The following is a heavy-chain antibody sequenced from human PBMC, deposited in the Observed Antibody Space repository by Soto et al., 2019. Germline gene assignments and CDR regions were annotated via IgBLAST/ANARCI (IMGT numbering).Heavy chain of an antibody. CDR3: ASEGYCSSTGCYSFDY. J-gene: IGHJ4*02. CDR2: ISSNGGST. V-gene: IGHV3-64*01. Sequence: EVQLVESGGGLVQPGGSLRLSCAASGFTFSSYAMHWVRQAPGKGLEYVSAISSNGGSTYYANSVKGRFTISRDNSKNTLYLQMGSLRAEDMAVYYCASEGYCSSTGCYSFDYWGQGTLVTVSS. CDR1: GFTFSSYA. D-gene: IGHD2-2*01.